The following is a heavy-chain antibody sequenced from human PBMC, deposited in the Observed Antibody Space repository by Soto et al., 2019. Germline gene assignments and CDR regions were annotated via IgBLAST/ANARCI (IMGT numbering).Heavy chain of an antibody. CDR2: INYSGST. Sequence: PSETLSLTCTVSGGSMNSYYWSWIRQPPGKGLEWIGYINYSGSTNHNPSLKSRVTISVDTSKKQLSLKLTSVTAADTAVYYCARDSGDSRSDWFDPWGQGTLVTVSS. D-gene: IGHD3-10*01. V-gene: IGHV4-59*01. CDR1: GGSMNSYY. CDR3: ARDSGDSRSDWFDP. J-gene: IGHJ5*02.